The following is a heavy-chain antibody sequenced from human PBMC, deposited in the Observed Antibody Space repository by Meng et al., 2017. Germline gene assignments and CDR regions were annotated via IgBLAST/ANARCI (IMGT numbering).Heavy chain of an antibody. J-gene: IGHJ4*02. Sequence: EVQVAGTGGGLIQPGGSLGLPCTASGLSVTTSYMRWVRQAPGKGLEWVSVIYSGGSTYYADSVKGRFSISRDNSKNTLYLQMNSLRAEDTAVYFCARDSSSGWYHNYWGQGTLVTVSS. D-gene: IGHD6-19*01. V-gene: IGHV3-53*02. CDR1: GLSVTTSY. CDR3: ARDSSSGWYHNY. CDR2: IYSGGST.